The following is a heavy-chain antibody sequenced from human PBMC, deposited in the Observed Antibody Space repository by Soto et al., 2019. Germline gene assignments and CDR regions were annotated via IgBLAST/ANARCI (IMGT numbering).Heavy chain of an antibody. J-gene: IGHJ4*02. Sequence: QVQLVQSGAEVKKPGASVKVSCKASGYTFTSYGISWVRQAPGQGLEWMGRISAYNGNTKYAQKLQGRVTMTTDTSTSRAYMEVRSLRSDDTAVYYCARDLAVGLVDYWGQGTLVTVSS. CDR3: ARDLAVGLVDY. CDR2: ISAYNGNT. D-gene: IGHD6-19*01. V-gene: IGHV1-18*01. CDR1: GYTFTSYG.